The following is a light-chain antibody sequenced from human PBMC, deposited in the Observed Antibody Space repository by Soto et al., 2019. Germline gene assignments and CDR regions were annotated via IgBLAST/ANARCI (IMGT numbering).Light chain of an antibody. CDR1: QSVDAY. J-gene: IGKJ2*01. CDR2: AAS. V-gene: IGKV1-39*01. CDR3: QQSHSAPYT. Sequence: IQMTQSPSSLSASEGDRVTITCRASQSVDAYLHWFEQKPGKPPKLLIYAASTFQSGVPSRFSGSGSETDFTLTISSLQPEDFATYYCQQSHSAPYTFGQGTKVEIK.